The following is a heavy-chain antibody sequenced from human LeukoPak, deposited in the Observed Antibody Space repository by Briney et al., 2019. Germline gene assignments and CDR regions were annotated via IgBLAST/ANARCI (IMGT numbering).Heavy chain of an antibody. CDR2: ISSSGSTI. Sequence: PGGSLRLSCAASGFTFSSSVMNWVRQAPGKGLEWASYISSSGSTIYYADSVKGRFTISRDNAKNSLYLQMNSLRAEDSSVYYCARLYSSSSGLRASDYWGQGTLVTVSS. CDR3: ARLYSSSSGLRASDY. V-gene: IGHV3-48*03. D-gene: IGHD6-6*01. CDR1: GFTFSSSV. J-gene: IGHJ4*02.